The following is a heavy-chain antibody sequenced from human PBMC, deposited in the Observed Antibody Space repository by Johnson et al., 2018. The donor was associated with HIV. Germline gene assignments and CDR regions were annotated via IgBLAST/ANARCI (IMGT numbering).Heavy chain of an antibody. Sequence: QVQLVESGGGVVQPGRSLRLSCAASGFNFTSYAMHWVRQAPGKGLEWVAVISYDGSNKYYADSVKGRFTISRDNSKNTLFLQMNSLRADDTAGYYCAREIFRYIVVVGYGGVGAFDVWGQGTKVTVSS. V-gene: IGHV3-30*04. CDR1: GFNFTSYA. D-gene: IGHD2-2*01. J-gene: IGHJ3*01. CDR2: ISYDGSNK. CDR3: AREIFRYIVVVGYGGVGAFDV.